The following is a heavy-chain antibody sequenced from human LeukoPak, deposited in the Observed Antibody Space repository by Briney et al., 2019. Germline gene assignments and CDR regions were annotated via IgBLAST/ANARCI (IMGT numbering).Heavy chain of an antibody. V-gene: IGHV3-23*01. J-gene: IGHJ4*02. CDR2: ISGSGGST. Sequence: PGGSLRLSCAASGFTFSSYAMSCVRQAPGKGLEWVSAISGSGGSTYYADSVKGRFTISRDNSKNTLYLQMNSLRAEDTAVYYCAKDSCSSTSCLYYFDYWGQGTLVTVSS. CDR1: GFTFSSYA. CDR3: AKDSCSSTSCLYYFDY. D-gene: IGHD2-2*01.